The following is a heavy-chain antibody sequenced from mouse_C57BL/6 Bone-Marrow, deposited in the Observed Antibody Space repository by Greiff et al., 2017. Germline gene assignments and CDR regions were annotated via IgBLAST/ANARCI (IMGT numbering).Heavy chain of an antibody. Sequence: EVKLVESGGGLVKPGGSLKLSCAASGFTFSSYAMSWVRQTPEQRLEWVATISDGGSYTYYPDNVKGRFTISRDNAKNNLYLQMSHLKSEDTAMYYCARYGNYLYWYFDVWGTGTTGTVSS. CDR2: ISDGGSYT. V-gene: IGHV5-4*03. J-gene: IGHJ1*03. D-gene: IGHD2-10*02. CDR1: GFTFSSYA. CDR3: ARYGNYLYWYFDV.